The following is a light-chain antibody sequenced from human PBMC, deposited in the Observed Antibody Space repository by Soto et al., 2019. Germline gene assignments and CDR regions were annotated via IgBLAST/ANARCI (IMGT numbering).Light chain of an antibody. CDR3: CSYLGSAVWV. V-gene: IGLV2-11*01. CDR2: DVS. CDR1: SSDVGGYKY. Sequence: QSALTQPRSVSGSPGQSVIISCTGTSSDVGGYKYVSWYQHHPGKAPKLVIYDVSERPSGVPDRFSGSMSGNTASLTISGLQAADEADYQCCSYLGSAVWVFGGGTKLTVL. J-gene: IGLJ3*02.